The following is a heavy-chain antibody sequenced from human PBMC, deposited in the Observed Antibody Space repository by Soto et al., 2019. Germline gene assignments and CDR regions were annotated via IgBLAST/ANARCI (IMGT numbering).Heavy chain of an antibody. J-gene: IGHJ6*03. D-gene: IGHD2-8*02. CDR3: ARGNRGVLGYYYYMDV. CDR1: GYTFTSYG. Sequence: ASVKVSCKASGYTFTSYGISWVRQAPGQGLEWMGWINAYNGNTNYAQKLQGRVTMTTDTSMSTAYMELRSLRSDDTAVYYCARGNRGVLGYYYYMDVWGKGTTVTVSS. V-gene: IGHV1-18*01. CDR2: INAYNGNT.